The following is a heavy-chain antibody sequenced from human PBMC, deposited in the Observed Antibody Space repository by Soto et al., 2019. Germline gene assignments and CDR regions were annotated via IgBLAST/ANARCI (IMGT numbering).Heavy chain of an antibody. CDR1: GFTFSSYW. J-gene: IGHJ4*02. V-gene: IGHV3-7*01. CDR3: AREVGFYDYVWVSYFDY. CDR2: IKQDGSEK. Sequence: GALRLCCAASGFTFSSYWMSWVRQAPGQGLERVGNIKQDGSEKYYVDSVKGRFTISRDNAKNSPYLQLNSLRAEATAVYYCAREVGFYDYVWVSYFDYWGQGTPVTVSS. D-gene: IGHD3-16*01.